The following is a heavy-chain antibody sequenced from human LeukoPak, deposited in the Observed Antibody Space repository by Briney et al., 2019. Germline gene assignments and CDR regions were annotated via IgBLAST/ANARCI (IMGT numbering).Heavy chain of an antibody. V-gene: IGHV1-69*04. CDR3: ASGLLGSAIDY. J-gene: IGHJ4*02. D-gene: IGHD2-15*01. CDR1: GGTFSSYA. CDR2: IIPILGIA. Sequence: ASVTVSCKASGGTFSSYAISWVRQAPGQGLEWMGRIIPILGIANYAQKFQGRVTITADKSTSTAYMELSSLRSEDTAVYYCASGLLGSAIDYWGQGTLVTVSS.